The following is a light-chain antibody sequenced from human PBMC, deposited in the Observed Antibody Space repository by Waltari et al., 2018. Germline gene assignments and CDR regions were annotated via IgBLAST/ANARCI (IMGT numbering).Light chain of an antibody. CDR2: EAS. CDR1: ADIGGA. CDR3: QQRYNWIFT. Sequence: VLTQSPATLSLSPGERATLSCRASADIGGALAWYQQGPGQAPRLLIYEASNRATGIPARCSGSGSGTDFTLTISSLESEDFAVYYCQQRYNWIFTFGPGTQVDI. J-gene: IGKJ3*01. V-gene: IGKV3-11*01.